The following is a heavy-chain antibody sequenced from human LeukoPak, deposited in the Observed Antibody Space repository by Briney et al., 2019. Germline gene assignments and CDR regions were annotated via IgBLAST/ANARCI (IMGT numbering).Heavy chain of an antibody. D-gene: IGHD3-22*01. Sequence: SVKVSCKASGGTFSSYAISWVRQAPGQGLEWMGGIIPIFGTANYAQKFQGRVTITADESTSTAYMELSSLRSEDTAVYYCARDSGYLLSYYYYGMDVWGQGTTVTVSS. CDR1: GGTFSSYA. CDR3: ARDSGYLLSYYYYGMDV. J-gene: IGHJ6*02. V-gene: IGHV1-69*13. CDR2: IIPIFGTA.